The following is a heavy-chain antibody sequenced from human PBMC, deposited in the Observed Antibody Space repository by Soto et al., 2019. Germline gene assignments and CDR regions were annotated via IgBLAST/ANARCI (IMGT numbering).Heavy chain of an antibody. V-gene: IGHV1-69*01. D-gene: IGHD6-13*01. CDR3: ARGAAVVAAAGTYYFDY. J-gene: IGHJ4*02. CDR2: IIPIFGTA. CDR1: GGTFSSYA. Sequence: VSCKASGGTFSSYAISWVRQAPGQGLEWMGGIIPIFGTANYAQKFQGRVTITADESTSTAYMELSSLRSEDTAVYYCARGAAVVAAAGTYYFDYWGQGTLVTVSS.